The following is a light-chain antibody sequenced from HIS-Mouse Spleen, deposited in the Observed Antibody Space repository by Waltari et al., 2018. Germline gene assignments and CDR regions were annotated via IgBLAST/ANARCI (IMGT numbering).Light chain of an antibody. CDR3: QQYYSTPYT. CDR2: WAS. V-gene: IGKV4-1*01. Sequence: IVMTQSPDSLXGXLGXXXTIKCXXSPSGCSSHSNKDYLAXYQQKPGQPPKMPIYWASXXEXGVPDXFSGSGSGTDXTLTISSLQAEDVAVYYCQQYYSTPYTFGQGTKLEIK. J-gene: IGKJ2*01. CDR1: PSGCSSHSNKDY.